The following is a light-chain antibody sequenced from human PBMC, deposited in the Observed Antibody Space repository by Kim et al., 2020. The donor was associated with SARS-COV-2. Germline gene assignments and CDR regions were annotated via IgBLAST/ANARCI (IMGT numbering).Light chain of an antibody. CDR3: QKYNSAPLT. CDR2: AAS. Sequence: AAVGDRVTISCRASQGISSYLAWYQQKPGKVPKLLIYAASGLQSGVPSRFSGSGSGTDFTLTISSLQPEDVATYYCQKYNSAPLTFGGGTKVEIK. J-gene: IGKJ4*01. V-gene: IGKV1-27*01. CDR1: QGISSY.